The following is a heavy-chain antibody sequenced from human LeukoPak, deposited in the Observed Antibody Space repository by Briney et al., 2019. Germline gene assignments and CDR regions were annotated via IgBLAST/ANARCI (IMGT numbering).Heavy chain of an antibody. CDR2: IKQDGSEK. D-gene: IGHD3-3*01. V-gene: IGHV3-7*01. CDR1: GFTFSSYW. CDR3: AGATGWSGYFGGVLFGY. Sequence: GGSLRLSCAASGFTFSSYWMSWVRQAPGKGLEWMANIKQDGSEKYYVDSVKGRFTISRDNAKNSLYLQMNSLRAEDTAVYYCAGATGWSGYFGGVLFGYWGQGTLVTVSS. J-gene: IGHJ4*02.